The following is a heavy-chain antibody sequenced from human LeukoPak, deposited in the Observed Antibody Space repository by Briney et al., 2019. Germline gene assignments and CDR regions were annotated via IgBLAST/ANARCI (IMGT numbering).Heavy chain of an antibody. CDR1: GGSFSGYY. CDR2: IYYSGST. CDR3: ARAGGITGTLDY. J-gene: IGHJ4*02. Sequence: PSETLSLTCAVYGGSFSGYYWSWIRQPPGKGLEWIAYIYYSGSTNYNPSLKSRVTISVDTSKNQFSLKLSSVTAADTAVYYCARAGGITGTLDYWGQGTLVTVSS. D-gene: IGHD1-20*01. V-gene: IGHV4-59*01.